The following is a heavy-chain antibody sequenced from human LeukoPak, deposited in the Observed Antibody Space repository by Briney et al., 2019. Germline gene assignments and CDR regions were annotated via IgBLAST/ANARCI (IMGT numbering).Heavy chain of an antibody. J-gene: IGHJ4*02. D-gene: IGHD6-19*01. CDR2: IWYDGSNK. CDR3: ARGGGGYSSGWYGY. V-gene: IGHV3-33*01. CDR1: GFTFSSYG. Sequence: GRSLRLSCAASGFTFSSYGMHWVRQAPGKGLEWVAVIWYDGSNKYYADSVKGRFTISRDNSKNTLYLQMNSLRAEDTAVYYCARGGGGYSSGWYGYWGQGTLVTVSS.